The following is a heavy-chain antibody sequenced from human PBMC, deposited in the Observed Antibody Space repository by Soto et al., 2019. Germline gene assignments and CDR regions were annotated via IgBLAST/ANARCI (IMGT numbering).Heavy chain of an antibody. CDR2: MSGSGGST. CDR1: GFTFSSYA. CDR3: AKADSSWSLTGGYYFDY. V-gene: IGHV3-23*01. D-gene: IGHD6-13*01. Sequence: GGSLRLSCAASGFTFSSYAMSWVRQAPGKGLEWVSVMSGSGGSTYYADSVKGRFTISRDNSKNTLYLQMNSLRAEDMAVFYCAKADSSWSLTGGYYFDYWGQGTLVTVSS. J-gene: IGHJ4*02.